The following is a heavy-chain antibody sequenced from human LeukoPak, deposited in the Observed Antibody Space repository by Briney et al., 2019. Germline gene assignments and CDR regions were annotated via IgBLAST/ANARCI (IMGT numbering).Heavy chain of an antibody. D-gene: IGHD1-1*01. V-gene: IGHV1-46*01. CDR3: ARDPSPTGSYYDY. CDR2: INPSGGST. J-gene: IGHJ4*02. CDR1: GYTFTSYY. Sequence: ASVKVSCKASGYTFTSYYMHWVRQAPGQGLEWMGIINPSGGSTSYAQKFQGRVTMTRDMSTSTVYMELSSLRPEDTAVYYCARDPSPTGSYYDYWGQGTLVTVSS.